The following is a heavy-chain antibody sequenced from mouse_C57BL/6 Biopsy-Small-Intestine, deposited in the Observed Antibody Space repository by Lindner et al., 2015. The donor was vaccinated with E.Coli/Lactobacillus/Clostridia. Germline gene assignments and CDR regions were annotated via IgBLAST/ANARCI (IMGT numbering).Heavy chain of an antibody. CDR2: IDPKDDET. J-gene: IGHJ3*01. V-gene: IGHV14-2*01. Sequence: VQLQESGAELVKPGASVKLSCTASGFNNKDYYIHWVRQRTEQGLEWIGRIDPKDDETKFAPEFQDKASLTVDRSSNIVYLQLTSLTSEDTAVYYCAPGFAYWGQGTLVSVS. CDR3: APGFAY. CDR1: GFNNKDYY.